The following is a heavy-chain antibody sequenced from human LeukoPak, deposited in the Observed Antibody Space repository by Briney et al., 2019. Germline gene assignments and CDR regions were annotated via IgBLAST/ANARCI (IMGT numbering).Heavy chain of an antibody. V-gene: IGHV3-21*01. Sequence: PGGSLRLSCAASGFTFSSYSMNLVRQAPGKGLEWVSSISSSSSYIYYADSVKGRFTISRDNAKNSLYLQMNSLRAEDTAVYYCARKNLRSGWYYVYWGQGTLVTVSS. D-gene: IGHD6-19*01. CDR2: ISSSSSYI. J-gene: IGHJ4*02. CDR3: ARKNLRSGWYYVY. CDR1: GFTFSSYS.